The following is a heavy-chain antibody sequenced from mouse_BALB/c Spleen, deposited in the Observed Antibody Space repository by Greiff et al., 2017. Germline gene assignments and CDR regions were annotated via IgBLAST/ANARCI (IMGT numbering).Heavy chain of an antibody. V-gene: IGHV5-9*03. J-gene: IGHJ3*01. Sequence: EVKLMESGGGLVKPGGSLKLSCAASGFTFSSYTMSWVRQTPEKRLEWVATISSGGGNTYYPDSVKGRFTISRDNAKNNLYLQMSSLRSEDTALYYCARWGSSGWFAYWGQGTLVTVSA. D-gene: IGHD3-1*01. CDR1: GFTFSSYT. CDR2: ISSGGGNT. CDR3: ARWGSSGWFAY.